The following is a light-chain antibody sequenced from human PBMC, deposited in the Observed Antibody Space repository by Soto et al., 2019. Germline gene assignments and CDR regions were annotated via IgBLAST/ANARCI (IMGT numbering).Light chain of an antibody. CDR3: SSYTSSSTLYV. CDR2: DVS. J-gene: IGLJ1*01. Sequence: QSVLTQPASVSGSPGQSITISCTGTSSDVGGYNYVSWYQQHPGKAPKLIIYDVSNRPSGVSNRFSGSKSGNTASLTISGLQAEDEADYYCSSYTSSSTLYVFGTGTKVTV. V-gene: IGLV2-14*01. CDR1: SSDVGGYNY.